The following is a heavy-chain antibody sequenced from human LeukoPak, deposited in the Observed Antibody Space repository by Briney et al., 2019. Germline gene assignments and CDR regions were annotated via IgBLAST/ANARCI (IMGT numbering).Heavy chain of an antibody. V-gene: IGHV3-7*01. J-gene: IGHJ4*02. CDR2: IRQDGSEK. Sequence: GGSLRLSCAASGFTFSPYWMSWVRQAPGKGLEWVASIRQDGSEKYYVDSAKGRFTISRDNAKNSLFLQMSSLRAEDTAVYNCARGSMSRNHLYIDYWGQGTLVTVSS. CDR3: ARGSMSRNHLYIDY. CDR1: GFTFSPYW. D-gene: IGHD2/OR15-2a*01.